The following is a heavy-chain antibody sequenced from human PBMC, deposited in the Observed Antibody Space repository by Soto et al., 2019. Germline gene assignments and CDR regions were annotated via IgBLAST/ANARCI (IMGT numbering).Heavy chain of an antibody. Sequence: PSETLSLTCAVSGGSISSGDYSWSWIQQPPGKGLEWIGYIYHSGSTYYNPSLKSRVTISVDRSKNQFSLKLSSVAAADTAVYYCARQYYFGAGSYYIRPFDFWGQGTLVTVSS. J-gene: IGHJ4*02. CDR2: IYHSGST. V-gene: IGHV4-30-2*01. CDR1: GGSISSGDYS. CDR3: ARQYYFGAGSYYIRPFDF. D-gene: IGHD3-10*01.